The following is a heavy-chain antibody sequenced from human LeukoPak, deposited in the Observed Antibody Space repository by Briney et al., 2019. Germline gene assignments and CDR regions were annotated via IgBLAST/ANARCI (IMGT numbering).Heavy chain of an antibody. J-gene: IGHJ5*02. D-gene: IGHD3-10*01. Sequence: PSETLSLTCAVSGGSISSGGYSWSWIRQPPGKGLEWIGYIYHSGSTYYNPSLKSRVTISVDRSKNQFSLKLSSVTAADTAVYYCARGQYYYGSGSFWFDPWGQGTLVTVSS. CDR1: GGSISSGGYS. CDR3: ARGQYYYGSGSFWFDP. CDR2: IYHSGST. V-gene: IGHV4-30-2*01.